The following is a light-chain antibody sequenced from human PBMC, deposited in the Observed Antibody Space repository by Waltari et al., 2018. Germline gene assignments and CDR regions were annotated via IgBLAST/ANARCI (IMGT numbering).Light chain of an antibody. CDR1: QSVNSN. Sequence: DIVTTQSPATLSVSPGERATLSGRTSQSVNSNLAWYQQKPRQAPRLLVFGASTRATGIPARFTGSGSGTEFTLTISSLQSEDFAIYYCQQYSTWPPWTFGQGTKVDIK. V-gene: IGKV3-15*01. CDR2: GAS. J-gene: IGKJ1*01. CDR3: QQYSTWPPWT.